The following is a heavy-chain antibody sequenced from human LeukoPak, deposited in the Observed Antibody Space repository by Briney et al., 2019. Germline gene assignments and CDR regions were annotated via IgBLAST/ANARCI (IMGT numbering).Heavy chain of an antibody. J-gene: IGHJ5*02. V-gene: IGHV1-18*01. CDR2: ISAYNGNT. CDR3: ARGREYYYGSGSYYNNWFDP. CDR1: GYTFTSYS. D-gene: IGHD3-10*01. Sequence: ASVKVSCKASGYTFTSYSISWVRPAPGQGLEWMGWISAYNGNTNYAQKLQGRVTMTTDTSTSTAYMELRSLRSDDTAVYYCARGREYYYGSGSYYNNWFDPWGQGTLVTVSS.